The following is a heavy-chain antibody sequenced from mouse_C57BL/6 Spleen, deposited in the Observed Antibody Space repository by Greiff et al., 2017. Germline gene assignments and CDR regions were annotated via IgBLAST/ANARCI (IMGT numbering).Heavy chain of an antibody. V-gene: IGHV1-15*01. CDR1: GYTFTDYE. CDR2: IDPETGGT. CDR3: TRCLLPYAMDY. D-gene: IGHD1-1*01. Sequence: VQLKESGAELVRPGASVTLSCKASGYTFTDYEMHWVKQTPVHGLEWIGAIDPETGGTAYNQKFKGKAILTADKSSSTAYMELRSLTSEDSAVDYCTRCLLPYAMDYWGQGTSVTVSS. J-gene: IGHJ4*01.